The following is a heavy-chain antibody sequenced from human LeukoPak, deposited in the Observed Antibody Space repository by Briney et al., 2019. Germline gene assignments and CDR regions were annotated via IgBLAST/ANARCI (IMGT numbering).Heavy chain of an antibody. CDR2: INHSGST. Sequence: PSETLSLTCAVYGGSFSGYYWSWIRQPPGKGLEWIGEINHSGSTNYNPSLKSRVTISVDTSKNQFSLKLSSVTAADTAVYYCARHPVRAWSSWYGYYFDYWGQGTLVTVSS. CDR1: GGSFSGYY. CDR3: ARHPVRAWSSWYGYYFDY. J-gene: IGHJ4*02. V-gene: IGHV4-34*01. D-gene: IGHD6-13*01.